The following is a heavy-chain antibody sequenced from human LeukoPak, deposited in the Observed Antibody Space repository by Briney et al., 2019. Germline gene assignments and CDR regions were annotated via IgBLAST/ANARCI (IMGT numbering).Heavy chain of an antibody. V-gene: IGHV3-23*01. D-gene: IGHD6-19*01. Sequence: PGGSLRLSCAASGFTFSSYAMSWVRQAPGKGLEWVSAISGSGGSTYYADSVKGRFTISRDNSKNTLYLQMNSLRAEDTAVYYCAKDVQQWLVRGYIDYWGQGTLVTVSS. CDR3: AKDVQQWLVRGYIDY. CDR2: ISGSGGST. CDR1: GFTFSSYA. J-gene: IGHJ4*02.